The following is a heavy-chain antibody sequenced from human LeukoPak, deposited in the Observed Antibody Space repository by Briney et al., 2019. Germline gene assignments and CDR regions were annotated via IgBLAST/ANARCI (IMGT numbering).Heavy chain of an antibody. CDR1: GFTFSSYS. CDR2: ISSSSSTI. D-gene: IGHD2-8*02. V-gene: IGHV3-48*01. CDR3: ARHRSETYWAGRIDPFDI. J-gene: IGHJ3*02. Sequence: GGSLRLSCAASGFTFSSYSMNWVRQAPGKGLEWVSYISSSSSTIYYADSVKGRFTISRDNAKNSLYLQMNSLRAEDTAVYYCARHRSETYWAGRIDPFDIWGQGTMVTVSS.